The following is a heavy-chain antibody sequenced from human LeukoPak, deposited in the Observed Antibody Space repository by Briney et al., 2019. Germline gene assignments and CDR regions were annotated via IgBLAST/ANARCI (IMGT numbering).Heavy chain of an antibody. D-gene: IGHD3-22*01. CDR2: INPNNGGT. J-gene: IGHJ4*02. CDR3: ARDGFYDSSGYYYNWVFDY. CDR1: GYTFTGYY. Sequence: ASVKVSCKASGYTFTGYYMHWVRQAPGQGLEWMGWINPNNGGTNYAQKFQGRVTMTRDTSISTAYMELSRLRSDDTAVYYCARDGFYDSSGYYYNWVFDYWGQGTLVTVSS. V-gene: IGHV1-2*02.